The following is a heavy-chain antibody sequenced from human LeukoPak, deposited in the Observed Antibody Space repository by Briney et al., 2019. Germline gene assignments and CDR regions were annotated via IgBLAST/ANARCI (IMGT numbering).Heavy chain of an antibody. D-gene: IGHD3-10*01. Sequence: PSETLSLTCTVAGGSISSDNYQWSWIRQPPGKGLEWIGYINYSGSTYYNPSLKSRVTISVDTSKHHFSLKLSSVTAADTAAYHRARYGSGSTWFDPWGQGTLVTVSS. J-gene: IGHJ5*02. CDR3: ARYGSGSTWFDP. V-gene: IGHV4-30-4*01. CDR1: GGSISSDNYQ. CDR2: INYSGST.